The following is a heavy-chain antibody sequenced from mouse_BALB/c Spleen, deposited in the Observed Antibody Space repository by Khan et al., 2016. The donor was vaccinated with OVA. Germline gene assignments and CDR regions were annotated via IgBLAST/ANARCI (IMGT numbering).Heavy chain of an antibody. Sequence: EVELVESGGGLVQPGGSRKLSCTASGFTFSSFGMHWVRQAPEKGLEWVATISSGGDYTYYPDIVKGRFTISRDNAKNTLYLQMSSLKSEDTAIYYCASHLTGSFAYWGQGTLVTVSA. CDR1: GFTFSSFG. CDR2: ISSGGDYT. J-gene: IGHJ3*01. CDR3: ASHLTGSFAY. D-gene: IGHD4-1*01. V-gene: IGHV5-6*01.